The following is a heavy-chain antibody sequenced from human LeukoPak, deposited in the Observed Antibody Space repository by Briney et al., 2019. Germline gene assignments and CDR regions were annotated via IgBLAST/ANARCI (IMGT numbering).Heavy chain of an antibody. J-gene: IGHJ3*02. D-gene: IGHD2-21*02. Sequence: SETLSLTCAVYGGSISSYYWSWIRQPPGKGLEWIGYIYYSGSTNYNPSLKSRVTISVDTSKNQFSLKLSSVTAADTAVYYCARDQLQAYCGGDCYSGAFDIWGQGTMVTVSS. V-gene: IGHV4-59*01. CDR2: IYYSGST. CDR1: GGSISSYY. CDR3: ARDQLQAYCGGDCYSGAFDI.